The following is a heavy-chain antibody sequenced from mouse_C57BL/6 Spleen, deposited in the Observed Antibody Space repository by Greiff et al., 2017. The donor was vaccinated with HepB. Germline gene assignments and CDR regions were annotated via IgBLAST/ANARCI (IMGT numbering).Heavy chain of an antibody. V-gene: IGHV1-61*01. CDR3: ARELLRYYAMDY. D-gene: IGHD2-12*01. CDR1: GYTFTSYW. CDR2: IYPSDSET. J-gene: IGHJ4*01. Sequence: QVQLQQSGAELVRPGSSVKLSCKASGYTFTSYWMDWVKQRPGQGLEWIGNIYPSDSETHYNQKFKDKATLTVDKSSSTAYMQLSSLTSEDSAVYYCARELLRYYAMDYWGQGTSVTVSS.